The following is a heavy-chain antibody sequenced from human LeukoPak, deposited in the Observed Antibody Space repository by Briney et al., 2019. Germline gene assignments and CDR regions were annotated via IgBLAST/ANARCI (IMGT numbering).Heavy chain of an antibody. CDR3: ARSMAAADY. J-gene: IGHJ4*02. D-gene: IGHD6-13*01. V-gene: IGHV3-33*07. CDR2: IWYDGSNK. Sequence: LSLTCAVSGGSISSSNWWSWVRQAPGKGLEWVAVIWYDGSNKYYADSVKGRFTVSRDNSKNTLYLQMNSLRAEDTAVYYCARSMAAADYWGQGTLVTVSS. CDR1: GGSISSSN.